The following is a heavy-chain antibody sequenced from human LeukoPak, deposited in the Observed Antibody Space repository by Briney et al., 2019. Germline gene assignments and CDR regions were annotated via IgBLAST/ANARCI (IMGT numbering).Heavy chain of an antibody. D-gene: IGHD1-26*01. Sequence: PGGSLRLSCAASGFTFRSYWMSWVRQAPGKGLEWVSAISGSGGSTYYADSVKGRFTISRDNSKNTLYLQMNSLRAEDTAVYYCAKTPSGSYYLDLFFDYWGQGTLVTVSS. CDR2: ISGSGGST. CDR3: AKTPSGSYYLDLFFDY. J-gene: IGHJ4*02. V-gene: IGHV3-23*01. CDR1: GFTFRSYW.